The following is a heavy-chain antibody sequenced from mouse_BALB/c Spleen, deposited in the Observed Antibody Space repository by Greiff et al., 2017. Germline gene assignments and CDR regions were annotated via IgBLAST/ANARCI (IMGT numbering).Heavy chain of an antibody. CDR3: ARYGTYFAY. V-gene: IGHV1-54*01. D-gene: IGHD5-1*01. Sequence: QVQLQQSGAELVRPGPSVKVSCTASGYAFTSYLIVWVNQRPGQGLEWIGVINPGSGGTNYNEKFKGPATLTEDKSSSTAYMQLSSLTSDDSAIYFCARYGTYFAYWGQGTLVTVSA. CDR1: GYAFTSYL. J-gene: IGHJ3*01. CDR2: INPGSGGT.